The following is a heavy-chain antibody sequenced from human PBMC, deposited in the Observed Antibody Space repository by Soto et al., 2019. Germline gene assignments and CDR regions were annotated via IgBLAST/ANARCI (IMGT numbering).Heavy chain of an antibody. CDR1: GYTFTSYG. CDR3: ARTGTVTPTYDAFDI. CDR2: SSAYNGNT. D-gene: IGHD4-17*01. Sequence: ASVKVSCKASGYTFTSYGISGVRQAPGQGLEWMGWSSAYNGNTNYAQKLQGRVTMITDTSTSTAYMELRRLRSDDTAVSYCARTGTVTPTYDAFDIWGQGTMVTVSS. J-gene: IGHJ3*02. V-gene: IGHV1-18*01.